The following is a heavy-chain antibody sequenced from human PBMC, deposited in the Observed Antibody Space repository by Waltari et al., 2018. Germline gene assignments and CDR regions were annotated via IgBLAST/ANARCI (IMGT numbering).Heavy chain of an antibody. Sequence: QVQLVQSGAEVKKPGASVKVSCKASGYTFTGYYMHWVRQAPGQGLEWMGWINPNSGGTNYAQKFQGRVTMTRDTSISTAYMELSRLRSDDTAVYYCARVARLHLGELLYYFDYWGQGTLVTVSS. J-gene: IGHJ4*02. D-gene: IGHD3-16*01. CDR3: ARVARLHLGELLYYFDY. CDR1: GYTFTGYY. V-gene: IGHV1-2*02. CDR2: INPNSGGT.